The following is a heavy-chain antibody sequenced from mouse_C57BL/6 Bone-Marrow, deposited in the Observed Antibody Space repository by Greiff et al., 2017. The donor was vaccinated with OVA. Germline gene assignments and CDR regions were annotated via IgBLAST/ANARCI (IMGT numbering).Heavy chain of an antibody. D-gene: IGHD2-3*01. J-gene: IGHJ1*03. CDR1: GYTFTSYW. V-gene: IGHV1-69*01. CDR2: IDPSDSYT. Sequence: QVQLQQPGAELVMPGASVKLSCKASGYTFTSYWMHWVKQRPGQGLEWIGEIDPSDSYTNYNQKFKGKSQLTVDKSSSTAYMQLSSLTSEDSAVYYCARGYDYLDVWGTGTTVTVSS. CDR3: ARGYDYLDV.